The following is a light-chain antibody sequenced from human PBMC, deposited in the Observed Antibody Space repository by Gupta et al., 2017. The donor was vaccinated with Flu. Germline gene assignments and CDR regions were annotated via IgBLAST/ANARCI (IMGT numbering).Light chain of an antibody. J-gene: IGKJ2*01. CDR2: GAS. Sequence: GTPYLSPGGEATRSCRASKRVNNNLLNWYQQKPGQAPRLLIYGASIRAPGIPDRFSGSGSGADFTLTIRRLEPEDFAVYYCQQYGISMYTFGQGTKVEIK. CDR1: KRVNNNL. CDR3: QQYGISMYT. V-gene: IGKV3-20*01.